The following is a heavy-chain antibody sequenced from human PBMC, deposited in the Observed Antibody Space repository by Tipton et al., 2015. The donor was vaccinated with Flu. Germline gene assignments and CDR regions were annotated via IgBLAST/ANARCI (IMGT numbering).Heavy chain of an antibody. CDR3: ARAPIGTYGSGSYYNI. J-gene: IGHJ4*02. CDR2: IYTHVNT. Sequence: TLSLTCTVSGDSISSGSYYWSWIRQPAGKGLEWIGRIYTHVNTNYNPSLKSRVTIAVDTSKNHFSLKRSSVTVADTAVYFCARAPIGTYGSGSYYNIWGQGTLVTVSS. V-gene: IGHV4-61*02. D-gene: IGHD3-10*01. CDR1: GDSISSGSYY.